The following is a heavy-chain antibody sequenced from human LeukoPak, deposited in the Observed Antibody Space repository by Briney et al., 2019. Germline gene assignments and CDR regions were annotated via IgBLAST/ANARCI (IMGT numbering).Heavy chain of an antibody. CDR2: LNWNGSAT. J-gene: IGHJ5*02. CDR3: ARVAVGGNWFDT. CDR1: GFTFNDYG. V-gene: IGHV3-20*04. Sequence: PGGSLRLSCATSGFTFNDYGMSWVRQAPGKGLDWVSGLNWNGSATTYADSVKGRFTISRDNTENSLYLQINSLRAEDTAFYYCARVAVGGNWFDTWGQGTLVTVSS. D-gene: IGHD6-19*01.